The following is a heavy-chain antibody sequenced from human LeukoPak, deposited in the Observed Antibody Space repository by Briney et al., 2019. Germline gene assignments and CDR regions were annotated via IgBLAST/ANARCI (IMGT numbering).Heavy chain of an antibody. CDR2: MNPNSGNT. J-gene: IGHJ4*02. V-gene: IGHV1-8*03. CDR3: AKVGGSSGWYYFDY. CDR1: GYTFTSYD. D-gene: IGHD6-19*01. Sequence: GASVKVSCKASGYTFTSYDINWVRQATGQGLEWMGWMNPNSGNTGYAQKFQGRVTITRNTSINTAYMELSSLRSEDTAVYYCAKVGGSSGWYYFDYWGQGTLVTVSS.